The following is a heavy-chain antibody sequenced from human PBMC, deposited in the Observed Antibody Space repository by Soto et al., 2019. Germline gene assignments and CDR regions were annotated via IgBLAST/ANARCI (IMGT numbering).Heavy chain of an antibody. D-gene: IGHD5-18*01. V-gene: IGHV4-59*01. CDR3: ARDRTLRYSSPYYYYGMDV. J-gene: IGHJ6*02. Sequence: ETLSLTCTVSGGSISSYYWSWIRQPPGKGLEWIGYIYYSGSTNYNPSLKSRVTISVDTSKNQFSLKLSSVTAADTAVYYCARDRTLRYSSPYYYYGMDVWGQGTTVTVSS. CDR2: IYYSGST. CDR1: GGSISSYY.